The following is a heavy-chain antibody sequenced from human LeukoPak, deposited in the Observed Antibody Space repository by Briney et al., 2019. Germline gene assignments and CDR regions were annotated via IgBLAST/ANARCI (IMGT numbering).Heavy chain of an antibody. CDR1: GFTVSSNY. CDR2: IISSSSII. J-gene: IGHJ4*02. D-gene: IGHD1-1*01. V-gene: IGHV3-48*04. CDR3: ASGTTRLDYFDY. Sequence: PGGSLRLSCAASGFTVSSNYMSWVRQAPGKGLEWVAYIISSSSIIYYADSVKGRFTISRDNAKNSLYLQMNSLRAEDTAVYYCASGTTRLDYFDYWGQGALVTVSS.